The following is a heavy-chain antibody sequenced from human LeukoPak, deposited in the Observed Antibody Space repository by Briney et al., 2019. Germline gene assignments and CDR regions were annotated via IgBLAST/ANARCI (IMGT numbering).Heavy chain of an antibody. D-gene: IGHD1-1*01. V-gene: IGHV4-39*01. J-gene: IGHJ5*02. CDR3: ASDGNWRLDL. CDR2: INYSGTT. CDR1: GGSISSSSHY. Sequence: SETLSLTCTVSGGSISSSSHYWSWIRQPPGKGREWIASINYSGTTYYNPSLKSRVTISVDTSKNQFSLRLSSVTAAHTAVFYCASDGNWRLDLWGQGTPVTVSS.